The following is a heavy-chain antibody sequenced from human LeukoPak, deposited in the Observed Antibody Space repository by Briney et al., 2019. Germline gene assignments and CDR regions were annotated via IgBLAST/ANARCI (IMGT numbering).Heavy chain of an antibody. Sequence: GASVKVSCKASGYTFTSYGISWVRQAPGQGLEWMGWISAYNGNTNYAQKLQGRVTMTTDTSTSTAYMELRSLRSDDTAVYYCARGKVTTLYYYYYYMDVWGKGTTVTVSS. CDR3: ARGKVTTLYYYYYYMDV. J-gene: IGHJ6*03. CDR1: GYTFTSYG. CDR2: ISAYNGNT. D-gene: IGHD4-17*01. V-gene: IGHV1-18*01.